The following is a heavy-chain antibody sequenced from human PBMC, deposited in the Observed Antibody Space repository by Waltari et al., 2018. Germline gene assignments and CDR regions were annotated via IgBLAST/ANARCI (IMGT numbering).Heavy chain of an antibody. J-gene: IGHJ6*02. CDR2: INPNSGGT. CDR1: GYTFTGYS. V-gene: IGHV1-2*06. CDR3: ASYGGNSRYYYGMDV. Sequence: QVQLVQSGAEVKKPGASVKVSCKASGYTFTGYSMHWVRQAPGQGLEWMGRINPNSGGTNYAQKCQGRVTMTRDTSISTAYMELSRLRSDDTAVYYCASYGGNSRYYYGMDVWGQGTTVTVSS. D-gene: IGHD2-21*02.